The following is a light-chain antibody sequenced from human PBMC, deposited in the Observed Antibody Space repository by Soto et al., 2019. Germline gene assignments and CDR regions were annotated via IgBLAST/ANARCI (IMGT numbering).Light chain of an antibody. Sequence: QSVLTQSPSASASLGASVKLTCTLSSGHSSYAIAWHQQQPEKDPRYLMKLNSDGSHSKGDGIPDRFSGSSSGTERYLIISSLQSEDEADYYCQTWGTGIQVFGTGTKLTVL. V-gene: IGLV4-69*01. CDR2: LNSDGSH. CDR1: SGHSSYA. J-gene: IGLJ1*01. CDR3: QTWGTGIQV.